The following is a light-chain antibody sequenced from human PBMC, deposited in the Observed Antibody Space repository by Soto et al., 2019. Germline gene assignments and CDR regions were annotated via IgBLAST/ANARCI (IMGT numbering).Light chain of an antibody. CDR1: SSDIGAYDH. V-gene: IGLV2-14*01. Sequence: QSALTQPASVSGSPGQSITISCSGTSSDIGAYDHVAWFQQFPGKTPKLVIYSVSNRPSGASYRFSGSKSGNTASLTISGLQADDEADYYCISYTVSRSYVFGPGTKATVL. J-gene: IGLJ1*01. CDR3: ISYTVSRSYV. CDR2: SVS.